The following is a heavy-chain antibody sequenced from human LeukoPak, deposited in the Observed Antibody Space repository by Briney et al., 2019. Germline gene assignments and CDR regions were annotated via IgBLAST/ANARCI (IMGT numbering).Heavy chain of an antibody. D-gene: IGHD1-26*01. Sequence: SETLSLTCTVSGYSISSGYYWGWIRQPPGKGLEWIGSIYHSGSTYYNPSLKSRVTISVDTSKNQFSLKLSSVTAADTAVYYCARDYQGGKFDYWGQGTLVTVSS. J-gene: IGHJ4*02. CDR2: IYHSGST. CDR1: GYSISSGYY. CDR3: ARDYQGGKFDY. V-gene: IGHV4-38-2*02.